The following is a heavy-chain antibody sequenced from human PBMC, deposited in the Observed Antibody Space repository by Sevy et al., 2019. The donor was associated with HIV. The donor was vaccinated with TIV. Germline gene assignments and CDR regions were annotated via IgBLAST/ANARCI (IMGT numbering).Heavy chain of an antibody. J-gene: IGHJ4*02. CDR2: ISYDGSNK. V-gene: IGHV3-30-3*01. CDR1: GFTFSDYA. Sequence: GGSLRLSCAASGFTFSDYAMHWVRQAPGKGLEWVSIISYDGSNKYYADSVKGRFTISRANSKNTLYLQMNSLRPEDTAVYYCARDLTYYDFWSGPPPFDYWGQGTLVTVSS. CDR3: ARDLTYYDFWSGPPPFDY. D-gene: IGHD3-3*01.